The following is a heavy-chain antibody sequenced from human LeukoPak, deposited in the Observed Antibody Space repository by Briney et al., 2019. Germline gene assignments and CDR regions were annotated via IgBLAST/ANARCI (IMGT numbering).Heavy chain of an antibody. CDR2: IYISGSS. CDR3: ARGSSSSTRKSPHYYYYYYIDV. J-gene: IGHJ6*03. Sequence: SETLSLTCTLSRGSISSSGYYWSWIRQPAGKGLEWIGRIYISGSSNYNPSLKSRVTMSVDTSKNQFSLKLSSVTAADTAVYYCARGSSSSTRKSPHYYYYYYIDVWGKGTTVTISS. V-gene: IGHV4-61*02. CDR1: RGSISSSGYY. D-gene: IGHD2-2*01.